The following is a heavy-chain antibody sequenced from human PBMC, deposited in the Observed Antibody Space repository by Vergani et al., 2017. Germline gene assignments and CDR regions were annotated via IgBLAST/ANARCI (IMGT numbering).Heavy chain of an antibody. D-gene: IGHD2-2*01. V-gene: IGHV4-59*01. CDR3: AGFTKSPTQFDP. CDR2: IYYSGST. Sequence: QVQLQESGPGLVKPSETLSLTCTVSGGSISSYYWSWIRQPPGKGLEWIGYIYYSGSTNYNPSLKSRVTISVDTSKNQFSLKLSSVTAADTAVYYCAGFTKSPTQFDPWGQGTLVTVSS. J-gene: IGHJ5*02. CDR1: GGSISSYY.